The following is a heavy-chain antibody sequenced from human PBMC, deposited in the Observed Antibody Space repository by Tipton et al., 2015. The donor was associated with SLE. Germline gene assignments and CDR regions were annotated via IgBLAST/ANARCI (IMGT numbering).Heavy chain of an antibody. Sequence: TLSLTCAVYGGSFSGYYWTWIRQPPGKGLEWIGEINHSGSTNYNPSLKSRVTISVDTSKNQFSLKLSSVTAADTAVYYCARGGYSSRRRESDAFDIWGQGTMVTVSS. V-gene: IGHV4-34*01. D-gene: IGHD6-13*01. J-gene: IGHJ3*02. CDR2: INHSGST. CDR1: GGSFSGYY. CDR3: ARGGYSSRRRESDAFDI.